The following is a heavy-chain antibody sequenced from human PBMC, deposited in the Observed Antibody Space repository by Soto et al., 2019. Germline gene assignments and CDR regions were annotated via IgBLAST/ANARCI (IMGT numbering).Heavy chain of an antibody. Sequence: SETLSLTCNVSGGSISSYYWSWIRQPPGKGLEWIGFIYYSGSTDYNPSLKSRVSVSIDTSKNQFSLNLTSVTAADTAVYYCARLTSSRSPTFDFGGQEPLVPVS. J-gene: IGHJ4*02. D-gene: IGHD6-13*01. CDR1: GGSISSYY. CDR3: ARLTSSRSPTFDF. V-gene: IGHV4-59*08. CDR2: IYYSGST.